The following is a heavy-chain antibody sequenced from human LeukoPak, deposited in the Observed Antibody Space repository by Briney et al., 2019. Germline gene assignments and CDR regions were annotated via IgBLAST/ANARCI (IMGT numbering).Heavy chain of an antibody. CDR3: AGRGSRYCSSTSCYPFDY. CDR2: IYHSGST. D-gene: IGHD2-2*01. J-gene: IGHJ4*02. CDR1: GGSISSYY. Sequence: SETLSLTCTVSGGSISSYYWSWIRQPPGKGLEWIGEIYHSGSTNYNPSLKSRVTISVDKSKNQFSLKLSSVTAADTAVYYCAGRGSRYCSSTSCYPFDYWGQGTLVTVSS. V-gene: IGHV4-59*12.